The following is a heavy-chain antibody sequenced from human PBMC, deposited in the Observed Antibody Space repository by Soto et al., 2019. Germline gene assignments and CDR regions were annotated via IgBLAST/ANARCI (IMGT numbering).Heavy chain of an antibody. Sequence: QLQLQESGPGLVKPSETLSLTCTVSGGSISSSSYYWGWIRQPPGKGLEWIGSIDHSGSTYYNPSLRTRVTLSVDTSKNHFSLKLSSVTAADTAVYYCARQGYYGSGRLNWFDPWGQGTLVTVSS. D-gene: IGHD3-10*01. CDR1: GGSISSSSYY. V-gene: IGHV4-39*01. CDR2: IDHSGST. CDR3: ARQGYYGSGRLNWFDP. J-gene: IGHJ5*02.